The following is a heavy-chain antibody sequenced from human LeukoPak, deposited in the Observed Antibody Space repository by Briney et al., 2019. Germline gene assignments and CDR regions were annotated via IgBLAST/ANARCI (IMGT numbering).Heavy chain of an antibody. CDR2: IRYSGRT. CDR1: DDSISRDF. J-gene: IGHJ4*02. Sequence: SETLSLTCTASDDSISRDFWTWIRQPPGKGLEWIGYIRYSGRTEYYPSLKSRGTISIQTSKHPFSLKLPSVTAADTAIYYCARLPDVSGWPFDYWGQGILVTVSS. V-gene: IGHV4-59*01. D-gene: IGHD6-19*01. CDR3: ARLPDVSGWPFDY.